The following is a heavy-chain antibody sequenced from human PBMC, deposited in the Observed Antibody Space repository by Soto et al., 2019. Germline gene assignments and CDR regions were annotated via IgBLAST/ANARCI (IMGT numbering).Heavy chain of an antibody. CDR3: ARDLGYSGTNWFDP. Sequence: PSETLSLTCAVYGGSFSGYYWSWIRQPPGKGLEWIGEINHSGSTNYNPSLKSRVTISVDTSKNQFSLKLSSVTAADMAVYYCARDLGYSGTNWFDPCGQGTMVPVYS. V-gene: IGHV4-34*01. J-gene: IGHJ5*02. D-gene: IGHD5-12*01. CDR2: INHSGST. CDR1: GGSFSGYY.